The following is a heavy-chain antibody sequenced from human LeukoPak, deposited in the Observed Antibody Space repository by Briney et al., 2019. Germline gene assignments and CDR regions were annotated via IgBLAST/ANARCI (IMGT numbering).Heavy chain of an antibody. J-gene: IGHJ4*02. CDR1: GFTFSSYG. CDR3: VKDIDSRTLLLPAY. Sequence: TGGSLRLSCAASGFTFSSYGMHWVRQAPGKELEWVAFIRYDGSNKYYADSVKGRFTISRDNSKNTLYLQMNSLRAEDTAVYYCVKDIDSRTLLLPAYWGQGTLVTVSS. D-gene: IGHD2-15*01. V-gene: IGHV3-30*02. CDR2: IRYDGSNK.